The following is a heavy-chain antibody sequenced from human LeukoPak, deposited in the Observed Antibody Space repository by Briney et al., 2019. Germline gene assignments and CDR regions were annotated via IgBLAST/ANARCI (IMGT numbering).Heavy chain of an antibody. V-gene: IGHV3-48*03. J-gene: IGHJ6*04. CDR3: AELGITMIGGV. Sequence: GGSLRLSCAASELTFSSYAMNWVRQAPGKGLEWVSYISSSGSTIYYADSVKGRFTISRDNAKNSLYLQMNSLRAEDTAVYYCAELGITMIGGVWGKGTTVTISS. CDR2: ISSSGSTI. D-gene: IGHD3-10*02. CDR1: ELTFSSYA.